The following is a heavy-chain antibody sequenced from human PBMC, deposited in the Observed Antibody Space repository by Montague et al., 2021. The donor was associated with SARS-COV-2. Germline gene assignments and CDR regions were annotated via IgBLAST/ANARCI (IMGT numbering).Heavy chain of an antibody. Sequence: SETLSLTCSVSGTSINTHYWAWIRQPPGKGLELIAYIHSSGSTNYKPSLQSRVTISVDTSKNQFSLKLTSVTAADTAVYYCARAHSGGWAHLDNWGQGSLVTVSS. D-gene: IGHD5-12*01. CDR1: GTSINTHY. CDR3: ARAHSGGWAHLDN. V-gene: IGHV4-4*09. J-gene: IGHJ4*02. CDR2: IHSSGST.